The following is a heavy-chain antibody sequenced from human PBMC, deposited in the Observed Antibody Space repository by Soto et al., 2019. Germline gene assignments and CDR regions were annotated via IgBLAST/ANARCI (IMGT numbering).Heavy chain of an antibody. J-gene: IGHJ5*02. D-gene: IGHD6-19*01. CDR1: GGSINSSSYF. CDR2: IYYSGSA. CDR3: ARHYSSGSRNWFDP. V-gene: IGHV4-39*01. Sequence: SETLSLTCSVSGGSINSSSYFWGWARQPPGKGLEWIGSIYYSGSAYYNPSLRSRVTISVDTSKNQFSLKLSSVTAADTAVFYCARHYSSGSRNWFDPWGQGTLVTVSS.